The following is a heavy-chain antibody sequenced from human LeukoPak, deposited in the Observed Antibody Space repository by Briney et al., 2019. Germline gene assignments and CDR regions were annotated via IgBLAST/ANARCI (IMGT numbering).Heavy chain of an antibody. Sequence: GGSLRLSCAVSGFTFSDHCMDWVRQAPGKGLEWISTITVDDVTYYAASVKGRFTISRYNSRNTLSLQMTSLRAEDSAVYYCAKTRWQRTRKYFDFWGQGSLVTVSS. CDR2: ITVDDVT. D-gene: IGHD5-24*01. CDR1: GFTFSDHC. CDR3: AKTRWQRTRKYFDF. J-gene: IGHJ4*02. V-gene: IGHV3-23*01.